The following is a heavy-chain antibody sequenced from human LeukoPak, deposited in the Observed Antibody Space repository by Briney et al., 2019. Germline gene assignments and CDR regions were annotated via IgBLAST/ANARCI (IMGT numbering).Heavy chain of an antibody. CDR3: ARNRAYCSSTSCGLAD. D-gene: IGHD2-2*01. Sequence: SQTLSLTCTVSGGSISSGGYYWSWIRQPPGKGLEWIGYIYHSGSTYYNPSLKSRVTISVDRSKNQFSLKLSSVTAADTAVYYCARNRAYCSSTSCGLADWGQGTLVTVSS. V-gene: IGHV4-30-2*01. CDR1: GGSISSGGYY. J-gene: IGHJ4*02. CDR2: IYHSGST.